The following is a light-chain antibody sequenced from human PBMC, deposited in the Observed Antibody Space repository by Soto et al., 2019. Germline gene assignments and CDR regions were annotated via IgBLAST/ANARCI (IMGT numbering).Light chain of an antibody. J-gene: IGLJ3*02. Sequence: QSALTQPACVSGSPGQSITISCTGTSSDVGGYNYVSWYQQHPGKAPKLMIYEVSNRPSGVSNRFSGSKSGNTASLTISGLQAEDEADYYCSSYTKSTSAVFGGGTKLTVL. CDR3: SSYTKSTSAV. V-gene: IGLV2-14*01. CDR2: EVS. CDR1: SSDVGGYNY.